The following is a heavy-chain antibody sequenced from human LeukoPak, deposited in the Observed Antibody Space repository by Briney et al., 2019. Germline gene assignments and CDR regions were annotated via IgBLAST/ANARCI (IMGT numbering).Heavy chain of an antibody. V-gene: IGHV3-30*04. CDR1: GFTFSSYA. D-gene: IGHD1-26*01. CDR3: ASSPGIVGALPGC. Sequence: GGSLRLSCAASGFTFSSYAMHWVRQAPGKGLEWVAVISYDGSNKYYADSVKGRFTISRDNSKNTLYLQMNSLRAEDTAVYYCASSPGIVGALPGCWGQGTLVTVSS. CDR2: ISYDGSNK. J-gene: IGHJ4*02.